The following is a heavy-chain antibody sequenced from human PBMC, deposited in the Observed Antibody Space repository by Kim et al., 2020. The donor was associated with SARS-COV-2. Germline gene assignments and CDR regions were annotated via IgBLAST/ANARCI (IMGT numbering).Heavy chain of an antibody. CDR1: GFTFSNYD. J-gene: IGHJ4*01. CDR2: ISNNGSTK. CDR3: ARALSLFWSGHYFHY. V-gene: IGHV3-33*08. Sequence: GGSLRLSCAASGFTFSNYDMRWVRQAPGKGLEWVSDISNNGSTKYYADSVKGRFTISRDNSKNTLYLQMNSLRAEDTAVYYCARALSLFWSGHYFHYCG. D-gene: IGHD3-3*01.